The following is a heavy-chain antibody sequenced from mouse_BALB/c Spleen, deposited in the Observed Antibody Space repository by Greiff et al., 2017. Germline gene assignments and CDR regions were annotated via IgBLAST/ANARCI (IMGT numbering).Heavy chain of an antibody. V-gene: IGHV1S81*02. CDR2: INPSNGGT. J-gene: IGHJ4*01. CDR3: TRSYFYAMDY. Sequence: QVHVKQSGAELVKPGASVKLSCKASGYTFTSYYMYWVKQRPGQGLEWIGEINPSNGGTNFNEKFKSKATLTVDKSSSTAYMQLSSLTSEDSAVYYCTRSYFYAMDYWGQGTSVTVSS. CDR1: GYTFTSYY.